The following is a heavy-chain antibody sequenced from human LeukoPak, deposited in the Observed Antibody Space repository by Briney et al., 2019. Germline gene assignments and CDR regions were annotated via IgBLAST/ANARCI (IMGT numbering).Heavy chain of an antibody. Sequence: SQTLSLTCAISGDIVSSRSATWNWIRQSPSRGLEWLGRTYYRSKWYDDYAVSVKSRITISPDTSKNHFSLQLNSVTPEDTAVYYSASGSKGSSPYWYFDLWGRGTLVTVSS. CDR3: ASGSKGSSPYWYFDL. D-gene: IGHD6-13*01. J-gene: IGHJ2*01. V-gene: IGHV6-1*01. CDR2: TYYRSKWYD. CDR1: GDIVSSRSAT.